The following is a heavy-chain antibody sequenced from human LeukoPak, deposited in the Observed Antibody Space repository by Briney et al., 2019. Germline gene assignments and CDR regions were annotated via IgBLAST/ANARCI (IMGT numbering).Heavy chain of an antibody. J-gene: IGHJ6*03. CDR2: ITSSSSYI. D-gene: IGHD1-26*01. Sequence: KPGGSLRLSCVASGFTFSSYEMNWVRQAPGKGLEWVSSITSSSSYIYYADSVKGRFTISRDNAKNSLYLQMDSLRVEDTAVYYCARDPYSGNYGAYYYYYMDVWGKGTTVTISS. CDR1: GFTFSSYE. CDR3: ARDPYSGNYGAYYYYYMDV. V-gene: IGHV3-21*06.